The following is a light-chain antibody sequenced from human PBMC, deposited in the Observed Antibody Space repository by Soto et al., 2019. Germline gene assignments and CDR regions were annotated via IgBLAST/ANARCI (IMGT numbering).Light chain of an antibody. V-gene: IGKV3-20*01. CDR1: QSVSSSY. Sequence: EIVLTQSPGTLSLSPGERATLSCRASQSVSSSYLAWYQQKPGQAPRLLIYRASNRATGIPDRFSGSGSGTDFTLTICRLEPEDFAVYYCQQYGSSPLTFGGGTKVDIK. J-gene: IGKJ4*01. CDR2: RAS. CDR3: QQYGSSPLT.